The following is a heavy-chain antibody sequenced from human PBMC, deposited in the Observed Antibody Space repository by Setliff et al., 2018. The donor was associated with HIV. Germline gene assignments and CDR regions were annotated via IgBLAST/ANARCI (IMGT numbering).Heavy chain of an antibody. V-gene: IGHV3-23*01. CDR2: ISDGVSGT. D-gene: IGHD5-18*01. J-gene: IGHJ3*02. Sequence: GGSLRLSCAATGFTFSSYGMTWVRQAPGKGLEWVSTISDGVSGTYYADSVKGRFTISKDNAKNSVSLQMNSLRGDDTAMYYCARAFSGYKFDSWGFEIWGQGTMVTVSS. CDR1: GFTFSSYG. CDR3: ARAFSGYKFDSWGFEI.